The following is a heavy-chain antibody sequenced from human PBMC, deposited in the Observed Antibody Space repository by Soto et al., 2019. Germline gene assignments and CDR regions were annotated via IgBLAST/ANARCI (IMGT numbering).Heavy chain of an antibody. Sequence: LRLSCAASGLNVSVDSLIWVRQAPGKGLERVSYISSSSSYTNYADSVKGRFTISRDNAKNSLYLQLNSLRAEDTAVYYCARDGRMGYSYGLNDAFDIWGQGTMVTVSS. J-gene: IGHJ3*02. D-gene: IGHD5-18*01. V-gene: IGHV3-11*05. CDR1: GLNVSVDS. CDR3: ARDGRMGYSYGLNDAFDI. CDR2: ISSSSSYT.